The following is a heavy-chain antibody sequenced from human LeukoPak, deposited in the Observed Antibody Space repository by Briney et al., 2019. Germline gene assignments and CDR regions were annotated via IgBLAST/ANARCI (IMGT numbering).Heavy chain of an antibody. D-gene: IGHD2-21*02. CDR2: IFHSGST. V-gene: IGHV4-4*02. CDR1: GGSISSTNW. J-gene: IGHJ5*02. Sequence: SGTLSLTCAVSGGSISSTNWWSWVRQPPGKGLEWIGEIFHSGSTNYSPSLKSRVTISVDKSKNQFSLKLSSVTAADTAVYYCARGDIVMVTAPFDPWGQGTLVTVPS. CDR3: ARGDIVMVTAPFDP.